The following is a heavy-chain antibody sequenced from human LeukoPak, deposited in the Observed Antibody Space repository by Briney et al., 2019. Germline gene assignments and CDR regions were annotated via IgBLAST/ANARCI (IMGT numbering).Heavy chain of an antibody. CDR3: ARDPGYPNYYDSSGSPYCYYGMDV. J-gene: IGHJ6*02. CDR2: ISAYNGNT. CDR1: GYTFTSYG. V-gene: IGHV1-18*01. Sequence: ASVKVSRKASGYTFTSYGISWVRQAPGQGLEWMGWISAYNGNTNYAQKLQGRVTMTTDTSTSTAYMELRSLRSDDTAVYYCARDPGYPNYYDSSGSPYCYYGMDVWGQGTTVTVSS. D-gene: IGHD3-22*01.